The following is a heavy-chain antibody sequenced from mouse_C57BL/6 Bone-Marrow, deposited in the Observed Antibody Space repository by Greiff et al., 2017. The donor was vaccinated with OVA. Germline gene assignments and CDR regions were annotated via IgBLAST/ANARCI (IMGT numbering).Heavy chain of an antibody. CDR2: IDPSDSYT. Sequence: QVHVKQPGAELVMPGASVKLSCKASGYTFTSYWMHWVKQRPGQGLEWIGEIDPSDSYTNYNQKFKGKSTLTVDKSSSTAYMQLSSLTSEDSAVYYCARNFYYYGSSYYFDYWGQGTTLTVSS. J-gene: IGHJ2*01. V-gene: IGHV1-69*01. CDR3: ARNFYYYGSSYYFDY. D-gene: IGHD1-1*01. CDR1: GYTFTSYW.